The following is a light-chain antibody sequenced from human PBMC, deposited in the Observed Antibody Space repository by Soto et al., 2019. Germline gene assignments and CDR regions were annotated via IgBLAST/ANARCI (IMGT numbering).Light chain of an antibody. CDR3: QSYDSSLSVV. Sequence: QSVLTQPPSLPGAPGQGVTTSCTGSTSNTGAGYDVHWYQQLPGTAPKLLIHGNSNRPSGVPDRFSGSKSGTSASLAITGLQAEDEADYYCQSYDSSLSVVFGGGTKLPS. CDR2: GNS. V-gene: IGLV1-40*01. CDR1: TSNTGAGYD. J-gene: IGLJ2*01.